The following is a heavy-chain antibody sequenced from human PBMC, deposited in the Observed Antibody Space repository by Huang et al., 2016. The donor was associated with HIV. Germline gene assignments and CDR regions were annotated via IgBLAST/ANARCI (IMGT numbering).Heavy chain of an antibody. CDR1: GGSIKSRNYY. CDR3: ARRQGSGYYFYFDY. J-gene: IGHJ4*02. V-gene: IGHV4-39*01. CDR2: NYYSGSP. D-gene: IGHD3-22*01. Sequence: QLQLQESGPGLVKPSDTLSLNCTISGGSIKSRNYYWGWVRQAPGKGLEWIGDNYYSGSPYYNTSLRSRVSLSVDTSKNQVTLKVNAVIAADTAVYYCARRQGSGYYFYFDYWGRGIPVTVSA.